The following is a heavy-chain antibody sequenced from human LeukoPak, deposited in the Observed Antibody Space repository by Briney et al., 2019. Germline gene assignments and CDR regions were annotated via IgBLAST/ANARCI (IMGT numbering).Heavy chain of an antibody. CDR3: ARHQGYSSSWYWYYYYGMDV. D-gene: IGHD6-13*01. V-gene: IGHV4-31*03. J-gene: IGHJ6*02. CDR1: GGSISSGGYY. CDR2: IYYSGST. Sequence: SETLSLTCTVSGGSISSGGYYWSWIRQHPGKGLEWIGYIYYSGSTYYNPSLKSRVTISVDTSKNQFSLKLSSVTAADTAVYYCARHQGYSSSWYWYYYYGMDVWGQGTTVTVSS.